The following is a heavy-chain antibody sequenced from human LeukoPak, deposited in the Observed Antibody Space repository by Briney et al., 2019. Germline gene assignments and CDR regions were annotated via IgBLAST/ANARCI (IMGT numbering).Heavy chain of an antibody. V-gene: IGHV3-30-3*01. Sequence: PGGSLRLSCAAPGFTLSSYAMHWVRQAPGKGLEWVAVISYDGSNKYYADSVEGRFTISRDNPRNTLYLEMNSLRAEDTAVYYCAGELDYYGMDVWGQGTTVTVSS. CDR2: ISYDGSNK. D-gene: IGHD1-1*01. CDR1: GFTLSSYA. CDR3: AGELDYYGMDV. J-gene: IGHJ6*02.